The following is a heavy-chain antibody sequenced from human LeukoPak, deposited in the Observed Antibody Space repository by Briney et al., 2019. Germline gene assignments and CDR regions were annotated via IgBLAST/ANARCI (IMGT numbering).Heavy chain of an antibody. CDR1: GGSINSANYY. D-gene: IGHD1-26*01. J-gene: IGHJ3*02. V-gene: IGHV4-39*07. CDR2: IYYSGSA. Sequence: PSETLSLTCTVSGGSINSANYYWGWIRQPPGKGLEWIGSIYYSGSAYYSSSLKSRVTILVDTSKNQFSLKLSSVTAADTAVYCCARDSVGGTGHDAFDIWGQGTMATVSS. CDR3: ARDSVGGTGHDAFDI.